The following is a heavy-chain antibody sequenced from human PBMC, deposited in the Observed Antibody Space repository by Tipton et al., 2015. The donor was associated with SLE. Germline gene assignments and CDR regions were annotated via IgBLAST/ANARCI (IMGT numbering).Heavy chain of an antibody. CDR2: IYYSGST. CDR3: ARGHAEWELLLYYYYMDV. Sequence: TLSLTCTVSGGSISSGGYYWSWIRQHPGKGLEWIGYIYYSGSTYYNPSLKSRVTISVDTSKNQFSLKLSSVTAADTAVYYCARGHAEWELLLYYYYMDVWGKGTTVTVSS. D-gene: IGHD1-26*01. V-gene: IGHV4-31*03. CDR1: GGSISSGGYY. J-gene: IGHJ6*03.